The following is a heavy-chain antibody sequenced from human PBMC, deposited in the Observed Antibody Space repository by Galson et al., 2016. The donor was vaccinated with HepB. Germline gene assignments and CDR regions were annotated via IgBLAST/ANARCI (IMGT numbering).Heavy chain of an antibody. CDR3: ARVLRFLELAHRFDP. Sequence: SLRLSCAGSGFTVATNFMSWVRQAPGKGLEWVSVISHGRRTEYSDSVKGRFTLSRDTLKNTVYLQMNSLRPDDTAVYYCARVLRFLELAHRFDPWGQGTQVTVSS. D-gene: IGHD3-3*01. J-gene: IGHJ5*02. V-gene: IGHV3-66*02. CDR2: ISHGRRT. CDR1: GFTVATNF.